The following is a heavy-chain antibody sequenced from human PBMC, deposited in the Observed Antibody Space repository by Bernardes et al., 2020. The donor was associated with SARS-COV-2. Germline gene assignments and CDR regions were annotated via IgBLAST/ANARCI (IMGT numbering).Heavy chain of an antibody. CDR1: GLTVRSTY. D-gene: IGHD3-10*01. CDR3: ARVDYYGSGSSLGY. J-gene: IGHJ4*02. CDR2: IYSGGST. V-gene: IGHV3-53*05. Sequence: GWSLFRSCAASGLTVRSTYMSWARQAPGQGLEWVSVIYSGGSTYYADSVKGRFIISRDNSQNTLYLQMNSLRTEDTALYYCARVDYYGSGSSLGYWGQGTLVTVSS.